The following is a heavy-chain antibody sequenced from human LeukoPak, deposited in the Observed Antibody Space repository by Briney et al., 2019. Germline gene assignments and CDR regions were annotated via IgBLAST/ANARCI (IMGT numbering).Heavy chain of an antibody. J-gene: IGHJ4*02. CDR3: ARDLGGITLRGLDY. Sequence: GGSRRPSCAASGFTFISLWMSWVRPAQGKGLGWVANIKQDGGEKYYVESVKGRVTISRDNAKGSLYLQMSSLRAEDTAVYYCARDLGGITLRGLDYWGQGTLVTVSS. CDR2: IKQDGGEK. CDR1: GFTFISLW. D-gene: IGHD3-16*01. V-gene: IGHV3-7*01.